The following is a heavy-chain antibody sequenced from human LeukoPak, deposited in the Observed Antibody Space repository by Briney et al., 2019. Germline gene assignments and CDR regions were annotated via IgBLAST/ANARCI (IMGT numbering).Heavy chain of an antibody. J-gene: IGHJ6*02. CDR3: ASDLDLGYCSSTSCYIRGYYYYGMDV. CDR2: ISYYGSNK. CDR1: GFTFSSYA. V-gene: IGHV3-30-3*01. D-gene: IGHD2-2*02. Sequence: GGSLRLSCAASGFTFSSYAMHWVRQAPGKGLEWVAVISYYGSNKYYADSVKGRFTISRDNSKNTLYLQMNSLRAEDTAVYYCASDLDLGYCSSTSCYIRGYYYYGMDVWGQGTTVTVSS.